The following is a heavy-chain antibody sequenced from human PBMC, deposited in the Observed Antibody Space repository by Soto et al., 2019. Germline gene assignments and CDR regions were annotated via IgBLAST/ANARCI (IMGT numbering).Heavy chain of an antibody. CDR3: ASSYYGSATPYYSGMDV. D-gene: IGHD3-10*01. V-gene: IGHV1-18*01. J-gene: IGHJ6*02. CDR2: ISAYNGNT. Sequence: QVQLVQSGAEVKKPGASVKVSCKASGYTFTNYGITWVRQAPGQGLEWMGWISAYNGNTNYAQKPQGRATMTTDTSTTTAYMELRSLRSDDTAVYYCASSYYGSATPYYSGMDVWGQGTTVTVSS. CDR1: GYTFTNYG.